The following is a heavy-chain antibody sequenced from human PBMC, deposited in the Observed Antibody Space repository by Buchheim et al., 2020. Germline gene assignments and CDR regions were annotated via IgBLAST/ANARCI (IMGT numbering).Heavy chain of an antibody. D-gene: IGHD6-19*01. CDR2: INHSGIT. CDR1: GRSFSDYV. CDR3: ASARTGWYPMGI. J-gene: IGHJ4*02. V-gene: IGHV4-34*01. Sequence: QVQLQQWGAGLLKPSETLSLTCAVYGRSFSDYVWNWIRQPPGKGLEWIGEINHSGITKYNPSLKSRVTISVDTSKNQFSLKLTSVTAADTAVYHCASARTGWYPMGIWDQGTL.